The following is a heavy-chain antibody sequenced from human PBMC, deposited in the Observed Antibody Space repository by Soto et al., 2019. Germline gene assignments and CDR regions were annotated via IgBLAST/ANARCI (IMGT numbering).Heavy chain of an antibody. V-gene: IGHV1-46*01. Sequence: QVQLVQSGAEVKKPGASVRISCRASGYSFTSTYVHWVRQAPGQGPEWMGIINPAGGTTYYAQKFQGRLTITSDTSTDTVFMDLNDLTSEGGGVYFCALKVVTYYDNWGQGTLLTVSS. D-gene: IGHD2-21*02. J-gene: IGHJ4*02. CDR3: ALKVVTYYDN. CDR1: GYSFTSTY. CDR2: INPAGGTT.